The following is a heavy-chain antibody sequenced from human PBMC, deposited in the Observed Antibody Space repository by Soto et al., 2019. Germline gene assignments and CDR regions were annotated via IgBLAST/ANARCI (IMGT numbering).Heavy chain of an antibody. V-gene: IGHV4-39*01. CDR3: ARPSRPGYYGMDV. CDR1: GCSISSSSYY. J-gene: IGHJ6*02. CDR2: IYYSGST. Sequence: SETLSLTCTVSGCSISSSSYYWGWIRQPPGKGLEWIGSIYYSGSTYYNPSLKSRVTISVDTSKNQFSLKLSSVTAADTAVYYCARPSRPGYYGMDVWGQGTTVTVSS.